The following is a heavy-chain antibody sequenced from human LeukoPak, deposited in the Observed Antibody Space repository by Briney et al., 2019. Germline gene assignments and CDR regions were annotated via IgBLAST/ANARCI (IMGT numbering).Heavy chain of an antibody. V-gene: IGHV3-11*04. CDR3: AELGITMIGGV. J-gene: IGHJ6*04. Sequence: GGSLRLSCAASGFTFSDYWMNWVRQAPGKGLEWVSYISSSGSTIYYADSVKGRFTISRDNAKNSLYLQMNSLRAEDTAVYYCAELGITMIGGVWGKGTTVTISS. D-gene: IGHD3-10*02. CDR2: ISSSGSTI. CDR1: GFTFSDYW.